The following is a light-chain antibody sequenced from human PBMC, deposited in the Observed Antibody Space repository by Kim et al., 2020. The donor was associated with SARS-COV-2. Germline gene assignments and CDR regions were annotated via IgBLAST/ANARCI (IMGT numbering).Light chain of an antibody. Sequence: VSPGDRATLSCRASQRITNDLAWYQQKPGQAPRLLIYGASTRATGIPARFSGSGSGTEFTLTITSLQSEDFATYYCRQYRDWPDTFGQGTRLEIK. CDR3: RQYRDWPDT. V-gene: IGKV3-15*01. CDR2: GAS. CDR1: QRITND. J-gene: IGKJ5*01.